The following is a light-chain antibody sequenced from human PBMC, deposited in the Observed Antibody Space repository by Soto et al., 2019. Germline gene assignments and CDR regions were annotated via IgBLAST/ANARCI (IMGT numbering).Light chain of an antibody. V-gene: IGLV2-11*01. Sequence: QSALTQPRSVSGSPGQSVTISCTGTSSDVGGYNCVSWYQQHPGKAPKLMISDVSQRPSGVPGRFSGSKSGNTASLTISGLQAEDETDYYCCSFAGSPYVFGTGTKLTVL. CDR3: CSFAGSPYV. CDR1: SSDVGGYNC. J-gene: IGLJ1*01. CDR2: DVS.